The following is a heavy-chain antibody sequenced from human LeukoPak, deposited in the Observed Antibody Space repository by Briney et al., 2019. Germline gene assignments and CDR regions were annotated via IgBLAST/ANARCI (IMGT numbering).Heavy chain of an antibody. V-gene: IGHV4-34*01. CDR3: ARAFRIAAKPYFDY. CDR1: GFTFSSHW. CDR2: INHSGST. Sequence: GSLRLSGAASGFTFSSHWMSWVGQPPGKGLEGIGEINHSGSTNYNPSLKSRVTISVDTSKNQFSLKLSSVTAADTAVYYCARAFRIAAKPYFDYWGQGTLVTVSS. D-gene: IGHD6-25*01. J-gene: IGHJ4*02.